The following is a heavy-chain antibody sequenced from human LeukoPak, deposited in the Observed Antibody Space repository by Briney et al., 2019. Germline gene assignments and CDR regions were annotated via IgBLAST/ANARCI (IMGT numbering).Heavy chain of an antibody. J-gene: IGHJ4*02. CDR2: INTSGGST. CDR1: GYTFTSYY. D-gene: IGHD6-19*01. Sequence: GASLKVSCKASGYTFTSYYMYWVRLAPGQGLEWMGIINTSGGSTSYAQTFQGRVTMTRDTTTSTVYMELRSLRSADTAVYYCARGRFPWVAVAPCDYWRQGTLVTVSS. CDR3: ARGRFPWVAVAPCDY. V-gene: IGHV1-46*01.